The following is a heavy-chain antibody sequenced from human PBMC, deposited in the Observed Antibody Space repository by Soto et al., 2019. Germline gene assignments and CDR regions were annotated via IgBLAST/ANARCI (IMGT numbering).Heavy chain of an antibody. J-gene: IGHJ4*02. CDR2: MNPNSGNT. CDR1: GYTFTSYD. Sequence: ASVKVSCKASGYTFTSYDINWVRQATGQGLEWMGWMNPNSGNTGYAQKFQGRVTMTRNTSISTAYMELSSLRSEDTAVYYCARGAGLNCGGDCYSDYWGQGTLVTVS. V-gene: IGHV1-8*01. CDR3: ARGAGLNCGGDCYSDY. D-gene: IGHD2-21*02.